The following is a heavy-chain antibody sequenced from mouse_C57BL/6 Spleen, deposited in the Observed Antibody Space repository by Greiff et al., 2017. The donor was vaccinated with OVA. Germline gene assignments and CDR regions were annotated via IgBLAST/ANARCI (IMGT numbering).Heavy chain of an antibody. CDR2: IDPETGGT. CDR3: TRWGNYPHYYAMDY. Sequence: QVHVKQSGAELVRPGASVTLSCKASGYTFTDYEMHWVKQTPVHGLEWIGAIDPETGGTAYNQKFKGKAILTADKSSSTAYMELRSLTSEDSAVYYCTRWGNYPHYYAMDYWGQGTSVTVSS. CDR1: GYTFTDYE. D-gene: IGHD2-1*01. V-gene: IGHV1-15*01. J-gene: IGHJ4*01.